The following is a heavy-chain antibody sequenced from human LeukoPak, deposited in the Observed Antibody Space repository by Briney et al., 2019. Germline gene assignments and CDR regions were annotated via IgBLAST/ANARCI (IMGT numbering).Heavy chain of an antibody. CDR1: GGTFSSYA. CDR3: ARAAAPMTTVTTWDY. J-gene: IGHJ4*02. D-gene: IGHD4-17*01. V-gene: IGHV1-69*13. CDR2: IIPIFGTA. Sequence: ASVKVSCKASGGTFSSYAISWVRQAPGQGLEWMGGIIPIFGTANYAQKFQGRVTITEDESTSTAYMELSSLRSEDTAVYYCARAAAPMTTVTTWDYWGQGTLVTVSS.